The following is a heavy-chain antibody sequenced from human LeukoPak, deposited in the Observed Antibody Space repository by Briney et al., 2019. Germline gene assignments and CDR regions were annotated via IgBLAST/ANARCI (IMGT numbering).Heavy chain of an antibody. CDR3: AKGNSDWCSHCDY. CDR2: ISSSGGST. J-gene: IGHJ4*02. D-gene: IGHD6-19*01. CDR1: GFTFSSYA. V-gene: IGHV3-23*01. Sequence: GGSLRLSCAASGFTFSSYAMSWVRQAPGKGLEWVSTISSSGGSTYYADSVKGRFTISRDSSKNTLYLQMNSLRAEDTAVYYCAKGNSDWCSHCDYWGQGTLVTVSS.